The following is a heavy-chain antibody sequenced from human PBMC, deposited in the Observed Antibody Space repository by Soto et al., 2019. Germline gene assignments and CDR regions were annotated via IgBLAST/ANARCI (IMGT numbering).Heavy chain of an antibody. Sequence: GPVKVSCKASGYTFTSYGISWVRQAPGQGLEWMGWISAYNGNTNYAQKLQGRVTMTTDTSTSTAYMELRSLRSDDTAVYYCARASPSSWYFNWFDPWGQGTLVTVSS. CDR3: ARASPSSWYFNWFDP. J-gene: IGHJ5*02. D-gene: IGHD6-13*01. V-gene: IGHV1-18*01. CDR1: GYTFTSYG. CDR2: ISAYNGNT.